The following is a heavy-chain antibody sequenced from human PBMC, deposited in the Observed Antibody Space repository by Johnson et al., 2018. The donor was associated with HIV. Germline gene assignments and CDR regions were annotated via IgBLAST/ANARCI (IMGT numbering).Heavy chain of an antibody. CDR3: ARPRVVYASYAFDI. CDR1: GFTFSSYW. Sequence: EVQLVESGGGVVRPGGSLRLSCAASGFTFSSYWMSWVRQAPGTGLEGVANIKQDGSEKYYVDSVKGRFTISRDNAKNSLYLQMNSLRADDTAVYYCARPRVVYASYAFDIWGQGTVVTVSS. J-gene: IGHJ3*02. CDR2: IKQDGSEK. V-gene: IGHV3-7*05. D-gene: IGHD2-8*02.